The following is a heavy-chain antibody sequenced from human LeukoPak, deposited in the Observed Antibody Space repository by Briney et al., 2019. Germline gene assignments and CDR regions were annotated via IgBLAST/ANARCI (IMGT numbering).Heavy chain of an antibody. CDR1: GGSISSGSYY. J-gene: IGHJ6*03. CDR3: ARDPPKLVGATRYYYYYMDV. Sequence: PSQTLSLTCTVSGGSISSGSYYWSWIRQPAGKGLEWIGRIYYSGSTNYNPSLKSRVTISVDTSKNQFSLKLSSVTAADTAVYYCARDPPKLVGATRYYYYYMDVWGKGTTVTVSS. V-gene: IGHV4-61*02. CDR2: IYYSGST. D-gene: IGHD1-26*01.